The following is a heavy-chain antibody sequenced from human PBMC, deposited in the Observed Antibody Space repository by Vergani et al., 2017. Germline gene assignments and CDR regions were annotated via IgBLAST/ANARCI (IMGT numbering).Heavy chain of an antibody. CDR1: GFTFNSYA. V-gene: IGHV3-23*01. D-gene: IGHD2-2*01. Sequence: QLLESGGGLIQPGGSLRLSCAASGFTFNSYAMTWVRQAPGKGLEWVSGINNNGGSTYYADSVKGRFTISRDDSKNTQYLQMTDLRAEDTATYYCAKVCGSTSCPYGEGYFDVWGHGTMVTVSS. CDR2: INNNGGST. CDR3: AKVCGSTSCPYGEGYFDV. J-gene: IGHJ3*01.